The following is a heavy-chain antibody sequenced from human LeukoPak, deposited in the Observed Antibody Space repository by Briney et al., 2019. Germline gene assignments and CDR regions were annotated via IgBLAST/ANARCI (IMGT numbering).Heavy chain of an antibody. CDR1: GDSVSSNGAA. J-gene: IGHJ4*02. Sequence: SRTLSLTCAISGDSVSSNGAAWNCIRQSPSRGLEWLGRTYQRSKWYNDYALSVKSRITINPDASKNQFSLQLNSVTPEDTDVYYCAREDCSGGSCYGGFDCWGQGTLVTVSS. D-gene: IGHD2-15*01. V-gene: IGHV6-1*01. CDR2: TYQRSKWYN. CDR3: AREDCSGGSCYGGFDC.